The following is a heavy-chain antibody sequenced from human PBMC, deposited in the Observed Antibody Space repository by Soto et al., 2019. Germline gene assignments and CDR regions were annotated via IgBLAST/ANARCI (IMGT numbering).Heavy chain of an antibody. Sequence: QVQLQESGPGLVKPSQTLSLTCTVSGGSISSGGYYWSWIRQHPGKGLEWIGYIYYSGSTSYTPSLKSRVTISVDSSKTQRSLNRSSVTAADTAVYYCARGGPIVATMFAPWGQGTLVTVSS. D-gene: IGHD5-12*01. CDR1: GGSISSGGYY. V-gene: IGHV4-31*03. CDR3: ARGGPIVATMFAP. CDR2: IYYSGST. J-gene: IGHJ5*02.